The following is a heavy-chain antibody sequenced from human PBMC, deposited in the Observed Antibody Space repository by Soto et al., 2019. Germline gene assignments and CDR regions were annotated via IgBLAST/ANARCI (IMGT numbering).Heavy chain of an antibody. Sequence: EVQLMETGGGLIQPGGSLRLSCAASGFTVSSNYMIWVRQAPGKGLEWVSVIYSGGSTYYADSVKGRFTLSRDNSKNTLYLQMNSLRAEDTAVYYCARKPPAAIQGWAYGMDVWGQGTTVTVSS. CDR3: ARKPPAAIQGWAYGMDV. CDR2: IYSGGST. D-gene: IGHD2-2*01. V-gene: IGHV3-53*02. J-gene: IGHJ6*02. CDR1: GFTVSSNY.